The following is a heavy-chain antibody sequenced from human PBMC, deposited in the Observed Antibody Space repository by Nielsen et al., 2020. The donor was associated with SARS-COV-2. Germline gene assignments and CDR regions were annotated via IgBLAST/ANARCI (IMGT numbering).Heavy chain of an antibody. D-gene: IGHD4-17*01. CDR3: ARADYGDYGY. V-gene: IGHV1-2*02. CDR1: GYTFTSYD. J-gene: IGHJ4*02. Sequence: ASVKVSCKASGYTFTSYDINWVRQATGQGLEWMGWINPNSGGTNYAQKFQGRVTMTRDTSISTAYMELSRLRSDDTAVYYCARADYGDYGYWGQGTLVTVSS. CDR2: INPNSGGT.